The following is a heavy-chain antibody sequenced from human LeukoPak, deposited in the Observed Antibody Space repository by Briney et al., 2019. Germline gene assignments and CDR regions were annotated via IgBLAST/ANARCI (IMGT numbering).Heavy chain of an antibody. CDR2: IRYDGSNK. V-gene: IGHV3-30*02. Sequence: PGGSLRLSCAASGFTFNNFAMSWVRQAPGKGLEWVAFIRYDGSNKYYADSVKGRFTISRDNSKNTLCLQMNSLRAEDTAVYYCAKEMSYYYYYYMDVWGKGTTVTVSS. J-gene: IGHJ6*03. CDR3: AKEMSYYYYYYMDV. CDR1: GFTFNNFA.